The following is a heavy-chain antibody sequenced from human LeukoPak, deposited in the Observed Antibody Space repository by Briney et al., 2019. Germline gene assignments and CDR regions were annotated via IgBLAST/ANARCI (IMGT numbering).Heavy chain of an antibody. Sequence: PSETLSLTCTVSGGSISSYYWSWIRQPPGKGLEWIGYIYYSGSTNYNPSLKSRVTISVDTSKNQFSLKLSSVTAADTAVYYCARLEGPRGYFDYWGQGILVTVSS. CDR3: ARLEGPRGYFDY. CDR1: GGSISSYY. V-gene: IGHV4-59*08. J-gene: IGHJ4*02. CDR2: IYYSGST. D-gene: IGHD3-10*01.